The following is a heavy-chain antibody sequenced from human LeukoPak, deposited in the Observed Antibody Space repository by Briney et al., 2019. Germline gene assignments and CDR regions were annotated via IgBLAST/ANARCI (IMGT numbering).Heavy chain of an antibody. CDR2: IYHSGST. D-gene: IGHD6-6*01. Sequence: PSETLSLTCTVSGYSISSGYYWGWIRQPPGKGLEWIGSIYHSGSTYYNPSLKSRVTISVDTSKNQFSLKLSSVTAADTAVYYCARANAKLVLYYYYYYMDVWGKGTTVTVSS. V-gene: IGHV4-38-2*02. J-gene: IGHJ6*03. CDR1: GYSISSGYY. CDR3: ARANAKLVLYYYYYYMDV.